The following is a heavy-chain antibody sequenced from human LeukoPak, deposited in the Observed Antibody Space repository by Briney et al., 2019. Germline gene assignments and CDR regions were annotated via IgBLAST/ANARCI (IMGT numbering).Heavy chain of an antibody. CDR2: IKTDGSEK. J-gene: IGHJ4*02. V-gene: IGHV3-7*04. CDR1: GFTFSNYW. CDR3: ARVYLERLTAGYFDH. D-gene: IGHD3-3*01. Sequence: GGSLRLSCEGSGFTFSNYWMGWVRQAPGKGLQWVANIKTDGSEKYYVDSVKGQFTISRDNSKSTLYLQMNSLRDDDSAVYFCARVYLERLTAGYFDHWGQGTQVTVSS.